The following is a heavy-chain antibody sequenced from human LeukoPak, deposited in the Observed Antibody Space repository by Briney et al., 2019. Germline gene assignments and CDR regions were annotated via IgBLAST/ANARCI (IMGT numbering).Heavy chain of an antibody. CDR2: ISYDGSNK. CDR3: AKDGYYYDSSGYAEYFQH. D-gene: IGHD3-22*01. J-gene: IGHJ1*01. CDR1: GFTFSSYG. Sequence: PGGSLRLSCAASGFTFSSYGMHWVRQAPGKGLEWVAVISYDGSNKYYADSVKGRFTISRDNSKNTLYLQMNSLRAEDTAVYYCAKDGYYYDSSGYAEYFQHWGQGTLVTVSS. V-gene: IGHV3-30*18.